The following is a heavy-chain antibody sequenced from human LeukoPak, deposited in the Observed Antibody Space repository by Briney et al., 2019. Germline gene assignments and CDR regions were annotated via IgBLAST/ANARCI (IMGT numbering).Heavy chain of an antibody. J-gene: IGHJ4*02. Sequence: PGGSLRLSCAASGFTFRSYGMHWVRQAPGNGLEYVGAISSNGGSTDYANSVKGRFTISRDNSKNTLYLQRGSLRAEDMAVYYCARISSSYDYDYWGQGTLVTVSS. CDR1: GFTFRSYG. CDR3: ARISSSYDYDY. CDR2: ISSNGGST. V-gene: IGHV3-64*01. D-gene: IGHD6-6*01.